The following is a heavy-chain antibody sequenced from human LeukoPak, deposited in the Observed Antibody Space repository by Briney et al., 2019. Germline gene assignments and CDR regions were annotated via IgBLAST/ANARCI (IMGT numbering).Heavy chain of an antibody. D-gene: IGHD5-12*01. CDR3: ARGKYGGYFIDY. CDR1: GFTFTTHW. J-gene: IGHJ4*02. Sequence: PGGSLRLSCGASGFTFTTHWIHWVRQDPGKGLVWVSRIKPDGSDTNYADSVKGRFTISRDNAKNTVYLQMNSLRAEDTAVYYCARGKYGGYFIDYWGQGTLVTVSS. CDR2: IKPDGSDT. V-gene: IGHV3-74*01.